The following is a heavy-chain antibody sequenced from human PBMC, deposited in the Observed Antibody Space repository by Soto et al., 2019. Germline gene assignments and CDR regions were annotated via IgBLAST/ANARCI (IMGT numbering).Heavy chain of an antibody. CDR2: IIPIFGTA. Sequence: SVKVSCKASGGTFSSYAISWVRRAPGQGLEWMGGIIPIFGTANYAQKFQGRVTITADESTSTAYMELSSLRSEDTAVYYCARSLSSAAAGYNWFDPWGQGTLVTVSS. CDR3: ARSLSSAAAGYNWFDP. J-gene: IGHJ5*02. CDR1: GGTFSSYA. V-gene: IGHV1-69*13. D-gene: IGHD6-13*01.